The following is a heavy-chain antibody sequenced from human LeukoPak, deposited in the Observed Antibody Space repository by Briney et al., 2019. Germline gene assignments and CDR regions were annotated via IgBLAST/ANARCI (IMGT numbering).Heavy chain of an antibody. V-gene: IGHV4-61*02. D-gene: IGHD2-2*01. Sequence: PSETLSLTCTVSGDSITSGTFFWSWIRQPAGKRLEWIGRIYGGGSTNYSPSLRSRVTISIDTSKNQFSLKLTSVTAADTAVYYCARGWGSTSSNYFDPWGQGALVTVSS. CDR3: ARGWGSTSSNYFDP. CDR1: GDSITSGTFF. CDR2: IYGGGST. J-gene: IGHJ5*02.